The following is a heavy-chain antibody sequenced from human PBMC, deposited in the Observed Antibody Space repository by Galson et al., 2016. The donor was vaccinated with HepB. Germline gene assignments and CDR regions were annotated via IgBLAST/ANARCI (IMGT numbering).Heavy chain of an antibody. J-gene: IGHJ4*02. D-gene: IGHD3-16*01. V-gene: IGHV4-61*09. CDR2: FHISGNT. CDR1: GGSIRSGSYQ. Sequence: TLSLTCSVSGGSIRSGSYQWTWIRQPAGKGLEWIGHFHISGNTRYNPSLESRVTISADTAKNEISLRLTSVTAADTAVYYCAKGLVSSVAGGVFFDYWGQGTLVTVSS. CDR3: AKGLVSSVAGGVFFDY.